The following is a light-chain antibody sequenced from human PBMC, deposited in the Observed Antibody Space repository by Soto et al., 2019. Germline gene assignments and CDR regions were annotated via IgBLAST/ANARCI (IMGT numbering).Light chain of an antibody. V-gene: IGKV1-39*01. CDR2: AAS. Sequence: DIQMPQSPSSLSASVGDSVTITCRASQSISSYFNWYQQKPGKAPKLLIYAASSLHSGFPSRFSGSVAVTDFTLTISILQPEDFAIYYCQQSYSTPMWTFGQGTMLEI. CDR1: QSISSY. J-gene: IGKJ2*02. CDR3: QQSYSTPMWT.